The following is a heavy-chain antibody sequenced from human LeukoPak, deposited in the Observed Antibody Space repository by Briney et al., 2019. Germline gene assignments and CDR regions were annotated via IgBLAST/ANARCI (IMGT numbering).Heavy chain of an antibody. CDR1: GFPFSDYY. Sequence: TGGSLRLSCAASGFPFSDYYRSWIRQAPGKGLEWVSYISSSGSSIYYADSVRGRLTMSRDNAKNSLYLQMYSIRAEDTAVYYCARILGPICDSGSTALDHWGQGTVVTVSS. D-gene: IGHD1-26*01. V-gene: IGHV3-11*01. CDR3: ARILGPICDSGSTALDH. J-gene: IGHJ4*02. CDR2: ISSSGSSI.